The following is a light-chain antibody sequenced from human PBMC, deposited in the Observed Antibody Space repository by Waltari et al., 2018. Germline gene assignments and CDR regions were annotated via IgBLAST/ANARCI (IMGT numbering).Light chain of an antibody. CDR2: GAS. V-gene: IGKV3-20*01. CDR1: QSIGRY. CDR3: QKHDRLPAT. J-gene: IGKJ1*01. Sequence: EIVLTQSPDTLSLSPGERATLSCRASQSIGRYLVLYQQKPGQAPRLLIYGASTRASGIPDRFSGSGSGTDVSLTISRLEPEDFAVYHCQKHDRLPATFGQGTKVEIK.